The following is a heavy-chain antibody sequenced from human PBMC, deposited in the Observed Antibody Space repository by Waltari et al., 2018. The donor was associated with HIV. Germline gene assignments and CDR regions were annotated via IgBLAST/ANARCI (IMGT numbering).Heavy chain of an antibody. D-gene: IGHD3-10*01. Sequence: QVQLQESGPGLVKPSETLSLTCTVSGGSISSYYWSWIRPPAGRGLEWIGRFYTSGSTNYNPSLKSRVTMSVDTSKNQFSLKMSSVTAADTAVYYCARVRGEGYFDPWGHGTLVTVSS. J-gene: IGHJ5*02. V-gene: IGHV4-4*07. CDR1: GGSISSYY. CDR3: ARVRGEGYFDP. CDR2: FYTSGST.